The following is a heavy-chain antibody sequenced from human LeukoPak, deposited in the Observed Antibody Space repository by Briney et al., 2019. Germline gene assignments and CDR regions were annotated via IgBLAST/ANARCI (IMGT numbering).Heavy chain of an antibody. CDR1: GGSISNYY. J-gene: IGHJ4*02. CDR3: ARGQRRIDGYPKKYYFDY. D-gene: IGHD5-24*01. CDR2: IYNTGST. Sequence: SETLSLTCTVSGGSISNYYWNWIRQPPGKGLEWIGYIYNTGSTNYNPSLKSRVTISVDTSKNQFSLKLSSVTAADTAVYYCARGQRRIDGYPKKYYFDYWGQGTLVTVSS. V-gene: IGHV4-59*12.